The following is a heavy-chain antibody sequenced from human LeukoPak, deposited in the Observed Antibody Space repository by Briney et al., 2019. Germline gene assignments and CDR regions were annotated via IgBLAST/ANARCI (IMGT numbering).Heavy chain of an antibody. J-gene: IGHJ6*03. V-gene: IGHV4-59*08. CDR2: IYYSGST. Sequence: SQTLSLTCTVSGGSISSYYWSWIRQPPGKGLEWIGYIYYSGSTNYNPSLKSRVTISVDTSKNQFSLRLRSVTAADTAVYYCARAGDSNFYYYMAVWGKGTTVTVSS. CDR1: GGSISSYY. D-gene: IGHD2-21*01. CDR3: ARAGDSNFYYYMAV.